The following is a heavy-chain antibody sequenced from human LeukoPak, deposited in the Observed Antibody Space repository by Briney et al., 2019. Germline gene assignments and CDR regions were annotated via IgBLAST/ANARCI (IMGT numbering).Heavy chain of an antibody. CDR3: AKEGSNGDFDY. CDR2: ISYDGSNK. D-gene: IGHD1-26*01. CDR1: GFTFSSYD. J-gene: IGHJ4*02. Sequence: GRSLRLSCAASGFTFSSYDMHWVRQAPGKGLEWVTVISYDGSNKYYGDSVKGRFTISRDNSKNTLYLKMNSLRAEDTAVYYCAKEGSNGDFDYWGQGTLVAVSS. V-gene: IGHV3-30*18.